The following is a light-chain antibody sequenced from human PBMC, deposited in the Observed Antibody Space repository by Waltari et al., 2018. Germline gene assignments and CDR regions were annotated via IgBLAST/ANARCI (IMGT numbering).Light chain of an antibody. V-gene: IGKV1-39*01. CDR1: QSISNY. CDR3: QQSFKIPRV. J-gene: IGKJ1*01. CDR2: AAS. Sequence: MTQSLTSLSDSVGDRFTITGRASQSISNYLNWYRQRPGKPPEHLIYAASTVQTGVPSRFSGSGSGTDFTLTISSLQAEDFATYYCQQSFKIPRVFGQGTKVEIK.